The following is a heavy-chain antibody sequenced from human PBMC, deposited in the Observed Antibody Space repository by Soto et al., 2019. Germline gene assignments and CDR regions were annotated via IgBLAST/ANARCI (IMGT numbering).Heavy chain of an antibody. CDR2: INSDGSST. D-gene: IGHD3-10*01. CDR3: ARGSLWFEYYFDY. Sequence: EVQLVESGGGLVQPGGSLRLSCAASGFTFSSYWMHWVRQAPGKGLVWVSRINSDGSSTSYADSVKGRFTISRDNAKNTLYLQMNSLRAEGAAVYYCARGSLWFEYYFDYWGQGTLVTVSS. CDR1: GFTFSSYW. V-gene: IGHV3-74*01. J-gene: IGHJ4*02.